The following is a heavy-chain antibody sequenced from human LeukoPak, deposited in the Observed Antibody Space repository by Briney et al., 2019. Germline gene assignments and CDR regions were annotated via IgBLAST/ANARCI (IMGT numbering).Heavy chain of an antibody. CDR2: IYHSGST. J-gene: IGHJ5*02. CDR1: GGSISSSSYY. V-gene: IGHV4-39*07. D-gene: IGHD3-10*01. Sequence: SETLSLTCTVSGGSISSSSYYWGWIRQPPGKGLEWIGSIYHSGSTYYNPSLKSRVTISVDTSKNQFSLKLTSVTAADTAVYYCARGGSWFDPWGQGTLVTVSS. CDR3: ARGGSWFDP.